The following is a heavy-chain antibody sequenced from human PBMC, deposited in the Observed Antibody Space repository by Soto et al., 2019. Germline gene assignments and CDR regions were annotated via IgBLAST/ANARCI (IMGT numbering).Heavy chain of an antibody. CDR2: ISSNSAYI. D-gene: IGHD6-13*01. V-gene: IGHV3-21*01. J-gene: IGHJ5*02. CDR3: TREAPRHSSAPGWFDP. CDR1: GFTFRSFT. Sequence: PGGSLRLSCAASGFTFRSFTMNWVRQAPGKGLEWVSTISSNSAYIYYTDALRGRFTISRDNAKNSLHLQMNSLRAEDTAVYYCTREAPRHSSAPGWFDPWGPGTLVSV.